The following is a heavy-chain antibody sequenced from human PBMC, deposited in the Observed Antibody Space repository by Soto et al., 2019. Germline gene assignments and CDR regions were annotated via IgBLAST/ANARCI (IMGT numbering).Heavy chain of an antibody. V-gene: IGHV3-21*01. CDR2: ISSSSSYI. CDR1: GFTFSNYG. D-gene: IGHD2-15*01. Sequence: GGSLRLSCAASGFTFSNYGMSWVRQAPGKGLEWVSSISSSSSYIYYADSVKGRFTISRDNAKNSLYLQMNSLRAEDTAVYYCARDSRYCSGGSCYPLLDYWGQGTLVTVSS. CDR3: ARDSRYCSGGSCYPLLDY. J-gene: IGHJ4*02.